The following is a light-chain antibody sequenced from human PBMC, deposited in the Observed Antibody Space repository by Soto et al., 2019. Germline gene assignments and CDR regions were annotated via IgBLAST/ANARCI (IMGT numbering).Light chain of an antibody. CDR2: DAS. J-gene: IGKJ2*01. CDR1: QSVSRY. Sequence: EIVLTQSPATLSLSPGERATLSCRASQSVSRYLAWYQQKPGQAPRLLIYDASNRATGIPARFSGSGSGTDFTLTISSLEPEDLAVYYCPQRSNWPPYTFGQGTKLEIK. V-gene: IGKV3-11*01. CDR3: PQRSNWPPYT.